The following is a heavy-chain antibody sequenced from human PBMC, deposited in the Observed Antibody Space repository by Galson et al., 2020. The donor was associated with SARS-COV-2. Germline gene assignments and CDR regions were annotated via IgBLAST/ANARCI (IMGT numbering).Heavy chain of an antibody. Sequence: SETLSLTCAVYGGSFSGYFWSWIRQPPGKGLEWIGEVNHSGSTNYNPSLKSRVTISVDTSKNQFSLKLSSVTAADTAVYYCARGLDGTGGVNGWDYWGPGTLVTISS. D-gene: IGHD2-8*02. CDR2: VNHSGST. J-gene: IGHJ4*02. CDR1: GGSFSGYF. CDR3: ARGLDGTGGVNGWDY. V-gene: IGHV4-34*01.